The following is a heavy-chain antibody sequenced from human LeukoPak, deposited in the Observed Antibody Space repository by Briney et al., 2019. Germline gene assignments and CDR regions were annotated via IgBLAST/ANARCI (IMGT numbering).Heavy chain of an antibody. CDR2: INQDGSDK. D-gene: IGHD3-22*01. V-gene: IGHV3-7*01. CDR1: GLTFSIHW. Sequence: GGSLRLSCAASGLTFSIHWMNWVRQAPGKGLECVANINQDGSDKYYVDSVKGRFTISRDNTKNSLYLQMNSLRAEDTGLYYCARAGLNYDRYNWFDPWGQGTLVTVSS. CDR3: ARAGLNYDRYNWFDP. J-gene: IGHJ5*02.